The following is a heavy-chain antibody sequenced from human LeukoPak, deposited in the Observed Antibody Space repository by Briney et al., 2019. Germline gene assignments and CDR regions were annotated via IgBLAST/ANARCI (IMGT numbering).Heavy chain of an antibody. D-gene: IGHD7-27*01. CDR1: GFTFSRYS. J-gene: IGHJ4*02. CDR2: IGGSGSDK. CDR3: ARDSNWCFDY. V-gene: IGHV3-48*01. Sequence: PGGSLRLSCAASGFTFSRYSTNWVRQAPGKGLEWISYIGGSGSDKYYADSVKGRFTISRDNAKNSLYLQMNSLRAEDTAVYYCARDSNWCFDYWGQGSLVTVSS.